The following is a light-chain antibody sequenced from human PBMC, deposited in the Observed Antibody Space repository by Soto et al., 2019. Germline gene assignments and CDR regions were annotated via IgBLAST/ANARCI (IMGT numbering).Light chain of an antibody. CDR1: SSDVGGYNH. CDR3: CSYAGSYTVV. CDR2: DVS. Sequence: QSVLTQPRSVSGSPGQSVTISCTGTSSDVGGYNHVSWYQQHPGKAPKLMINDVSKRPSGVPDRFSGSKSGNTASLTISGLQAEDEADYYCCSYAGSYTVVFGGGTKLTVL. V-gene: IGLV2-11*01. J-gene: IGLJ2*01.